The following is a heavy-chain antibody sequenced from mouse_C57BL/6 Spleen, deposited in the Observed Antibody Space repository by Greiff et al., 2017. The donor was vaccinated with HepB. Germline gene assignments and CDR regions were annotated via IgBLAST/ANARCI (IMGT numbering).Heavy chain of an antibody. D-gene: IGHD2-4*01. CDR2: IDPENGDT. V-gene: IGHV14-4*01. CDR1: GFNIKDDY. CDR3: TTPYDYDGGGFAY. Sequence: EVKLVESGAELVRPGASVKLSCTASGFNIKDDYMHWVKQRPEQGLEWIGWIDPENGDTEYASKFQGKATITADTSSNTAYLQLSSLTSEDTAVYYCTTPYDYDGGGFAYWGQGTLVTVSA. J-gene: IGHJ3*01.